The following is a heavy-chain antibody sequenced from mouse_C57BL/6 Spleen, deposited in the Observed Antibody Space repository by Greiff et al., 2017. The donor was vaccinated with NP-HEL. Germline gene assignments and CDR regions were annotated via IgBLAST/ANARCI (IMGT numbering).Heavy chain of an antibody. CDR2: INPNNGGT. CDR3: ARGGTPLFAY. Sequence: VHVKQSGPELVKPGASVKMSCKASGYTFTDYNMHWVKQSHGKSLEWIGYINPNNGGTSYNQKFKGKATLTVNKSSSTAYMELRSLTSEDSAVYYCARGGTPLFAYWGQGTLVTVSA. D-gene: IGHD2-14*01. V-gene: IGHV1-22*01. J-gene: IGHJ3*01. CDR1: GYTFTDYN.